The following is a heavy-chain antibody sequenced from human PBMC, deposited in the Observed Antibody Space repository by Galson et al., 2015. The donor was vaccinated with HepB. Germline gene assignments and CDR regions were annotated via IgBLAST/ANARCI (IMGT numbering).Heavy chain of an antibody. CDR2: ISGSGGST. V-gene: IGHV3-23*01. CDR3: IQGGRIGYTYGYQFDY. J-gene: IGHJ4*02. Sequence: SLRLSCAASGFTFTSYALSWVRQAPGKGLEWVSSISGSGGSTYYADSVKGRFTISRDNSKNTLYMHMNSLRAEDTAVYYCIQGGRIGYTYGYQFDYWGQGALVTVSS. CDR1: GFTFTSYA. D-gene: IGHD5-18*01.